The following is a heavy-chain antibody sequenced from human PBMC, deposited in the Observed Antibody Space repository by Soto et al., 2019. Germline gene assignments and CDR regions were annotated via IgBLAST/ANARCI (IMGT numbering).Heavy chain of an antibody. CDR3: AREETSYYGSGSYHGHYYYGMGV. V-gene: IGHV1-46*01. CDR2: INPSGGST. CDR1: GYTFTSYY. J-gene: IGHJ6*02. Sequence: ASVKVSCKASGYTFTSYYMHWVRQAPGQGLEWMGIINPSGGSTSYAQKFQGRVTMTRDTSTSTVYMELSSLRSEDTAVYYCAREETSYYGSGSYHGHYYYGMGVWGQGTTVTVSS. D-gene: IGHD3-10*01.